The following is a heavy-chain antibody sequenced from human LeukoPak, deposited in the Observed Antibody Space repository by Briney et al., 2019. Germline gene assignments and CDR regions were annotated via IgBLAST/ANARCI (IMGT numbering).Heavy chain of an antibody. CDR3: ARSRRRELLGTYFDY. Sequence: GGSLRLSCAASGFTFSGYAMTWVRQAPGKGLEWVSGISGSGETTDYADSVKGRFTISRDNSNNTLYLQMNSLRAEDTAVYYCARSRRRELLGTYFDYWGQGTLVTVSS. D-gene: IGHD1-26*01. CDR2: ISGSGETT. J-gene: IGHJ4*02. CDR1: GFTFSGYA. V-gene: IGHV3-23*01.